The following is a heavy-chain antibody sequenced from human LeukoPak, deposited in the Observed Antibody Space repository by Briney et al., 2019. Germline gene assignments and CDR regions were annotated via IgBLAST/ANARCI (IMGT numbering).Heavy chain of an antibody. J-gene: IGHJ4*02. V-gene: IGHV4-34*01. CDR1: GGSFSGYY. CDR2: INHSGST. D-gene: IGHD6-19*01. CDR3: ARDSGQEWQWLVLSVGYFDY. Sequence: SETLSLTCAVYGGSFSGYYWSWIRQPPGKGLEWIGEINHSGSTNYNPSLKSRVTMSVDTSKNQFSLKLSSVTAADTAVYYCARDSGQEWQWLVLSVGYFDYWGQGTLVTVSS.